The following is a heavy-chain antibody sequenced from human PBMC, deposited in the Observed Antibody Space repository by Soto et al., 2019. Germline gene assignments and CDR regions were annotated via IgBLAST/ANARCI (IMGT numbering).Heavy chain of an antibody. D-gene: IGHD2-15*01. CDR3: AKKQYCSGGSCYEDY. J-gene: IGHJ4*02. CDR2: INHSGST. V-gene: IGHV4-34*01. CDR1: GGSFSGYY. Sequence: SETLSLTCAVYGGSFSGYYWSWIRQPPGKGLEWIGEINHSGSTNYNPSLKSRVTISVDTSKNQFSLKLSSVTAADTAVYYCAKKQYCSGGSCYEDYWGQGTLVTVSS.